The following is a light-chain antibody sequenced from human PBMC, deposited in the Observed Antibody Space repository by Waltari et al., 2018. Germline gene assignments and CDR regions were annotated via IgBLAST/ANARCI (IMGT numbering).Light chain of an antibody. CDR2: NND. CDR3: AAWDETLNTFL. J-gene: IGLJ1*01. Sequence: QSVLTQPPSASGAPGQTITISCSGGGSNIGRNYVYWYQQFPGRAPRLIIHNNDQRPAGVPDRFSGSKSGISGSLAISGLRSDDEADYYWAAWDETLNTFLFGTGTKVAAL. V-gene: IGLV1-47*01. CDR1: GSNIGRNY.